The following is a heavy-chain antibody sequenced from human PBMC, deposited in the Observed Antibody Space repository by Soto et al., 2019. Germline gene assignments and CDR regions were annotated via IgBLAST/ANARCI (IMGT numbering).Heavy chain of an antibody. Sequence: ASVKVSCKASGYTFTSYGISWVRQATGQGLEWMGWMNPNSGNTGYAQKFQGRVTMTRNTSISTAYMELSSLRSEDTAVYYCASISEQLWSDAFDIWGQGTMVTVSS. J-gene: IGHJ3*02. CDR1: GYTFTSYG. CDR3: ASISEQLWSDAFDI. CDR2: MNPNSGNT. V-gene: IGHV1-8*02. D-gene: IGHD5-18*01.